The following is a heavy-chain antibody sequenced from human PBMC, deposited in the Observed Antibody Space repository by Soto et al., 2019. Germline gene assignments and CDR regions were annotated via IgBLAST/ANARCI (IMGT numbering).Heavy chain of an antibody. V-gene: IGHV3-30-3*01. J-gene: IGHJ5*02. CDR2: ISYDGSNK. CDR1: GYTLSSYA. D-gene: IGHD3-22*01. Sequence: PVGSLRLFRAAYGYTLSSYAMHWVRQAPGKGLEWVAVISYDGSNKYYADSVKGRFTISRDNSKNTLYLQMNSLRAEDTAVYYCARARSNYYDSTGYYALGGPRG. CDR3: ARARSNYYDSTGYYALGGP.